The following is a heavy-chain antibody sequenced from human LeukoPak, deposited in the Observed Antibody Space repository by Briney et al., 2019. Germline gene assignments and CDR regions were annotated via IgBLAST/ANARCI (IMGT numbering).Heavy chain of an antibody. CDR3: ASLYSSSPKGGY. Sequence: GGSLRLSCAASGFTFDDYGMSWVRQAPGKGLEWVSGINWNGGSTGYADSVKGRFTISRDNAKNSLYLQMNSLRAEDTAVYYCASLYSSSPKGGYWGQGTLVTVSS. CDR1: GFTFDDYG. V-gene: IGHV3-20*04. CDR2: INWNGGST. D-gene: IGHD6-6*01. J-gene: IGHJ4*02.